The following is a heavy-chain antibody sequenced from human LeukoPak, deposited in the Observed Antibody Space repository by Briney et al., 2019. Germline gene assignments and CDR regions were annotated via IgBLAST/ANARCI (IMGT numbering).Heavy chain of an antibody. D-gene: IGHD5-24*01. J-gene: IGHJ4*02. Sequence: ASVKVSCKASGYTFTSYDINWVRQATGQGLEWMGWMNPNSGNTGYSQKFQGRVTMTRDTSTSIVYLDLSSLRSEDTAVYYCARAAITRDGYNSALDYWGQGTLVTVSS. CDR1: GYTFTSYD. CDR2: MNPNSGNT. CDR3: ARAAITRDGYNSALDY. V-gene: IGHV1-8*01.